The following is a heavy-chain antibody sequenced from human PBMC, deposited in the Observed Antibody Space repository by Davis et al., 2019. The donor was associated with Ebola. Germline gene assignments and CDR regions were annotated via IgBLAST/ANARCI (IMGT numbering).Heavy chain of an antibody. Sequence: ASVKVSCKASGYTFTSYGISWVRHAPGQGLEWMGWISAYNGNTNYAQKLQGRVTMTTDTSTSTAYMELRSLRSDDTAVYYCARDGYCSGGSCYLSQNKLDYWGQGTLVTVS. CDR1: GYTFTSYG. CDR2: ISAYNGNT. CDR3: ARDGYCSGGSCYLSQNKLDY. J-gene: IGHJ4*02. V-gene: IGHV1-18*01. D-gene: IGHD2-15*01.